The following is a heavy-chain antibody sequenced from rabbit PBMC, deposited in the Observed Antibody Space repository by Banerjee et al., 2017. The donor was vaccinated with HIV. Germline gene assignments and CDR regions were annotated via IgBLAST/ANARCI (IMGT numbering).Heavy chain of an antibody. CDR2: IDAASSDNT. V-gene: IGHV1S40*01. Sequence: QSLEESGGDLVKPEGSLTLTCTASGIDFSSYYYMCWVRQAPGKGLEWIACIDAASSDNTYYASWAKGRFTIYKTSSTTVTLQMTSLTAADTATYFCARGISSSAWGAGLWGQGTLVTVS. D-gene: IGHD4-1*01. CDR3: ARGISSSAWGAGL. CDR1: GIDFSSYYY. J-gene: IGHJ3*01.